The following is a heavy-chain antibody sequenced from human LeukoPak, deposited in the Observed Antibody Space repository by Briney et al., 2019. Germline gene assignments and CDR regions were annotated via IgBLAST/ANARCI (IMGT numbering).Heavy chain of an antibody. D-gene: IGHD3-10*01. CDR1: GFTFSSYS. CDR3: ARESTMVRGALDY. CDR2: ISSSSSYI. V-gene: IGHV3-21*01. J-gene: IGHJ4*02. Sequence: GGSLRLSCAASGFTFSSYSMNWVRQAPGKGLEWVSSISSSSSYIYYADSVKGRFTISRDNAKNSLYLRMNSLRAEDTAVYYCARESTMVRGALDYWGQGTLVTVSS.